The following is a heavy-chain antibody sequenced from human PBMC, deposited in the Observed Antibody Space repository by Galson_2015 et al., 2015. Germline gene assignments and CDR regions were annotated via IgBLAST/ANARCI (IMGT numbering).Heavy chain of an antibody. Sequence: SLRLSCAASGFTFSNAWMSWVRQAPGKGLEWVGRIKSKTDGGTTDYATPVKGRFTISRDDSKNTLYLQMNSLKTEDTAVYYCTTPYCSSTSCSTWGQGTLATVSS. V-gene: IGHV3-15*01. CDR3: TTPYCSSTSCST. J-gene: IGHJ4*02. CDR2: IKSKTDGGTT. D-gene: IGHD2-2*02. CDR1: GFTFSNAW.